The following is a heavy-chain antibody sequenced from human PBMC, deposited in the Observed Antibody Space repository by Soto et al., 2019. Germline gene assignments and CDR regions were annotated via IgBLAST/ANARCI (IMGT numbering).Heavy chain of an antibody. CDR1: GDTFTTYD. CDR3: ARGRASGSYYLLDY. Sequence: ASVKVSCKASGDTFTTYDINWVRQATGHGLEWMGWINPDSGNIGYAQRFQGRVTMTRDTAIRTAYMEVSSLRSDDTAVYYCARGRASGSYYLLDYWGQGTLVTVSS. CDR2: INPDSGNI. D-gene: IGHD3-10*01. J-gene: IGHJ4*02. V-gene: IGHV1-8*01.